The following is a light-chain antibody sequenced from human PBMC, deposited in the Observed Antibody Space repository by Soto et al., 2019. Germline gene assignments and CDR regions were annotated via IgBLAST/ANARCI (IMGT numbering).Light chain of an antibody. J-gene: IGKJ2*01. CDR2: EAS. Sequence: DIQMTQSPSSLSASVGDRVTITCQASQDISNFLNWYQQKPGKAPKLLIYEASNLETGVPSRFSGSGSGTDFTFTISSLQPEDIATYYCQQYDNFGQGTKLEIK. V-gene: IGKV1-33*01. CDR3: QQYDN. CDR1: QDISNF.